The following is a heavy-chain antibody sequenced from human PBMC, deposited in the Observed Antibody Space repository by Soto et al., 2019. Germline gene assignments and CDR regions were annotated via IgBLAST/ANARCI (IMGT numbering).Heavy chain of an antibody. CDR3: ARSSIAAYYFDY. J-gene: IGHJ4*02. V-gene: IGHV4-30-2*01. CDR1: GGSISSGGYS. CDR2: IYHSGST. Sequence: PSETLSLTCAVSGGSISSGGYSWSWIRQPPGKGLEWIGYIYHSGSTNYNPSLKSRVTISVDKSKNQFSLKLSSVTAADTAVYYCARSSIAAYYFDYWGQGTLVTVSS. D-gene: IGHD6-6*01.